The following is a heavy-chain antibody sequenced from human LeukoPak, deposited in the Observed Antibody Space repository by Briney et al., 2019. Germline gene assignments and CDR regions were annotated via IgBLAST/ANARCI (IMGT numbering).Heavy chain of an antibody. CDR1: GGSFSGDY. CDR3: ASVHGHNLGTLDY. CDR2: INHSGNT. D-gene: IGHD5-24*01. Sequence: PSETLSLSCAVYGGSFSGDYWSWIRQPPGKGLQWIGEINHSGNTNNNPSLKSRVTMSVDTSKNQLSLNLTSVTAADTAVYYCASVHGHNLGTLDYWGQGILVTVSS. J-gene: IGHJ4*02. V-gene: IGHV4-34*01.